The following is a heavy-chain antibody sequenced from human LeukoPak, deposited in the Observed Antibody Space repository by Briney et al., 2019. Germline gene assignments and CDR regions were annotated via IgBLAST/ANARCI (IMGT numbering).Heavy chain of an antibody. CDR2: ISWNSGSI. J-gene: IGHJ4*02. D-gene: IGHD3-10*01. Sequence: GRSLRLSRAASGFTFDDYAMHWVRQAPGKGPEWVSGISWNSGSIGYADSVKGRFTISRDNAKNSLYLQMNSLRAEDTAVYYCARDGSGSYYPKYYFDYWGQGTLVTVSS. V-gene: IGHV3-9*01. CDR3: ARDGSGSYYPKYYFDY. CDR1: GFTFDDYA.